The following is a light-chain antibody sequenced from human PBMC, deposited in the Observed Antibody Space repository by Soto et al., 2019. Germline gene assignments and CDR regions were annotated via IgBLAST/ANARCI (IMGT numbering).Light chain of an antibody. CDR2: GAS. V-gene: IGKV3-15*01. Sequence: EIELTQSPATLSVSAGATVTLSCRASQSIRTNVAWYQQIPGQAPRLLVYGASTRATGVPARFSGSGSGIEFTLTISSLQSEDSAFYYCQQYFNWPLTWTFGPGTKVQIK. CDR3: QQYFNWPLTWT. J-gene: IGKJ1*01. CDR1: QSIRTN.